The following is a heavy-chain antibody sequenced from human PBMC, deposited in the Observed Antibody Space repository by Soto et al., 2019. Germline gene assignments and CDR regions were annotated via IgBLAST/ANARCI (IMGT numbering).Heavy chain of an antibody. CDR1: VYTFASYG. D-gene: IGHD2-21*02. Sequence: QVQLVQSGAEVKKPGASVKVSCKASVYTFASYGISWVRQDPGQGLEWMGCISTYNGNTNYAQKLQGRVTMTTDTSTSTAYMELRSLRSDDTAVYYCAREHHADYSSDYWGQVTLVTVSS. V-gene: IGHV1-18*01. CDR3: AREHHADYSSDY. J-gene: IGHJ4*02. CDR2: ISTYNGNT.